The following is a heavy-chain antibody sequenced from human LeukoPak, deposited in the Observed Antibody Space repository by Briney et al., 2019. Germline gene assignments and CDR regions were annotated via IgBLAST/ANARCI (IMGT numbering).Heavy chain of an antibody. V-gene: IGHV3-21*01. D-gene: IGHD3-22*01. CDR2: ISSSSSYI. J-gene: IGHJ5*02. Sequence: GGSLRLSCAASGFTFNNYEMSWVRQAPGKGLEWVSSISSSSSYIYYADSVKGRLTISRDNAKNSLYLQMNSLRVEDTAVYYCAREVVVHNHNKWFDPWGQGTLVTVSS. CDR1: GFTFNNYE. CDR3: AREVVVHNHNKWFDP.